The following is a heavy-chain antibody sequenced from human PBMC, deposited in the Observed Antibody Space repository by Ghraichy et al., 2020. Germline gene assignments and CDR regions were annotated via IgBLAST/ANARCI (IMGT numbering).Heavy chain of an antibody. CDR3: ARERVTPTYYFDSSASDH. V-gene: IGHV1-2*02. CDR1: GYTFSDYY. CDR2: INPKSGDT. Sequence: ASVKVSCKASGYTFSDYYIHWVRQAPGQGLEWMGWINPKSGDTNYAQSFQGRVTMTTITSTGTAYMELRRLRFGDTAVYYCARERVTPTYYFDSSASDHWGQGTLVTVS. D-gene: IGHD3-9*01. J-gene: IGHJ4*02.